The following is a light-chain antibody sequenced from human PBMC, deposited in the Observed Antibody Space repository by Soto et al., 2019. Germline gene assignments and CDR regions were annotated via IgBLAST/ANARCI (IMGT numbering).Light chain of an antibody. CDR3: QQSYSTPQT. Sequence: DIQMTQSPSSLSASVGDRVTITCRASQSISSYLNWYQQKPGKAPKLLIYAASSLQSGVPSRVSGSGSGTDFTLTISSLQPEAFATYYCQQSYSTPQTFGQGTKVEIK. V-gene: IGKV1-39*01. CDR1: QSISSY. CDR2: AAS. J-gene: IGKJ1*01.